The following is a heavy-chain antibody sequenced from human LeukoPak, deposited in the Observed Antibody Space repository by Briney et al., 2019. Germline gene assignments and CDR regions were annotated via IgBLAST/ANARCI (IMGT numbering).Heavy chain of an antibody. V-gene: IGHV3-74*01. D-gene: IGHD4-23*01. CDR3: VRGNDYGGPHY. J-gene: IGHJ4*02. CDR2: IDRDGSRI. Sequence: GGSLRLSCAASGFTFSSYAMSWVRQAPGKGLVWVSRIDRDGSRINYADSVKGRFTISRDNGKNTLFLQMNSLRAEDAAVYYRVRGNDYGGPHYWGQGTLVTVSS. CDR1: GFTFSSYA.